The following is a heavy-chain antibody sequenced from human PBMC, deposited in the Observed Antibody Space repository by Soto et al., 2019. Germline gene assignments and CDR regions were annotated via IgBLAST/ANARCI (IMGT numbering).Heavy chain of an antibody. V-gene: IGHV3-23*01. Sequence: EVQLLESGGGLVEPGGSLRLSCAASGFIFSNYGINWVRQAPGKGLDWVSAISDSGGSTYYSDSVKGRFTISRDNSKNTPYPQMNSLRADDTAVYYCAKESGPRGAYDSWGHGTLVTVSS. CDR3: AKESGPRGAYDS. D-gene: IGHD1-26*01. CDR1: GFIFSNYG. CDR2: ISDSGGST. J-gene: IGHJ5*01.